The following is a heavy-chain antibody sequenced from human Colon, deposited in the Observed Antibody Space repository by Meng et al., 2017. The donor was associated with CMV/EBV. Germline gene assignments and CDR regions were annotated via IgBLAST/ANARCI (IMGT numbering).Heavy chain of an antibody. CDR2: IYSGGST. Sequence: GGSLRLSCAASGFTVSSNYMGWVRQAPGKGLEWVSVIYSGGSTYYADSVKGRFTISRDNSKNTLYLQMNSLRAEDTAVYYCARGWGGYCSSTSCQDEYYYYYGMDVWGQGTTVTVSS. CDR3: ARGWGGYCSSTSCQDEYYYYYGMDV. J-gene: IGHJ6*02. CDR1: GFTVSSNY. V-gene: IGHV3-66*02. D-gene: IGHD2-2*01.